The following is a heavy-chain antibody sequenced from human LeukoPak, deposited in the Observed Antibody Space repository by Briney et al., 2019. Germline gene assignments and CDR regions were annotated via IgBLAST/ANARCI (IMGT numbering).Heavy chain of an antibody. CDR3: ARDRLAVASTGTLCFDY. J-gene: IGHJ4*02. CDR2: ISSSGDST. CDR1: GFTFSSYA. D-gene: IGHD6-19*01. V-gene: IGHV3-23*01. Sequence: GSLRLSCAASGFTFSSYAMNWVRQAPGKGLEWVSAISSSGDSTYYADSVKGRFTVSRDNSKNTLYLHLSSLRAEDTAVYYCARDRLAVASTGTLCFDYWGQGTLVTVSS.